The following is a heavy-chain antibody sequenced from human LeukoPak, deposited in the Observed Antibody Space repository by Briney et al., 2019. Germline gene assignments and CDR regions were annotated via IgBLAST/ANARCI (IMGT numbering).Heavy chain of an antibody. CDR1: GFSNYSNY. CDR3: ARDLGWDNITRFHV. Sequence: GGSLRLSCVASGFSNYSNYMSWVRQPPGKGLEWVSVVYSGGSTHHAESVRGRFIASRDLSRNTLYLQMNGLRPEDTAVYYCARDLGWDNITRFHVWGQGVLVTVSS. J-gene: IGHJ4*02. CDR2: VYSGGST. D-gene: IGHD1-26*01. V-gene: IGHV3-66*02.